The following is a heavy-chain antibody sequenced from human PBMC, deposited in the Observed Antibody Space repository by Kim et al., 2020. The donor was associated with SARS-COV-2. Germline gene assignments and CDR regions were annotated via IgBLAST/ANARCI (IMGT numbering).Heavy chain of an antibody. CDR3: ARGLRMATMRSAYYFDY. D-gene: IGHD2-2*01. V-gene: IGHV4-34*01. CDR2: INHSGST. CDR1: GGSFSGYY. Sequence: SETLSLTCAVYGGSFSGYYWSWIRQPPGKGLEWIGEINHSGSTNYNPSLKSRVTISVDTSKNQFSLKLSSVTAADTAVYYCARGLRMATMRSAYYFDYWGQGTLVTVSS. J-gene: IGHJ4*02.